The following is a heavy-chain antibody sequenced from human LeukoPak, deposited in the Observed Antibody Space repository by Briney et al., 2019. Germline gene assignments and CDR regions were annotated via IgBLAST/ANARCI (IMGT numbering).Heavy chain of an antibody. V-gene: IGHV1-2*06. Sequence: ASVKVSCKVSGYTFTDYYMHWVRQAPGQGLEWMGRINPNSGGTNYAQKFQGRVTMTRDTSISTAYMELSRLRSDDTAVYYCAIITTAPFDYWGQGTLVTVSS. CDR2: INPNSGGT. CDR3: AIITTAPFDY. J-gene: IGHJ4*02. D-gene: IGHD3-22*01. CDR1: GYTFTDYY.